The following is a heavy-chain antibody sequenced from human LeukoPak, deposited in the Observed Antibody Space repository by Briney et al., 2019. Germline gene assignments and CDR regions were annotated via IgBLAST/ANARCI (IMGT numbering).Heavy chain of an antibody. CDR2: IYSGGST. CDR3: ARYHYDSSGYPYYFDY. J-gene: IGHJ4*02. V-gene: IGHV3-53*01. CDR1: GFLVSDNY. D-gene: IGHD3-22*01. Sequence: GGSLRLSCAASGFLVSDNYMSWVRQAPGQGLEWVSVIYSGGSTYYAASVKGRFTISRDNSKNTVFLQLNSLRAEDTAVYYCARYHYDSSGYPYYFDYWGQGTLVTVSS.